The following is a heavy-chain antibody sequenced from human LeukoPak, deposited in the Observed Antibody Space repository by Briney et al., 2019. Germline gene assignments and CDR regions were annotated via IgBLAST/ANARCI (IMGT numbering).Heavy chain of an antibody. CDR3: ARGTMVRGVRNGFDP. J-gene: IGHJ5*02. Sequence: SVKVSCKASGATFSSYAISWVRQAPGQGLEWMGGIIPIFGTANYAQKFQGRVTITADESTSTAYMELSSLRSEDTAVYYCARGTMVRGVRNGFDPWGQGTLVTVSS. CDR2: IIPIFGTA. CDR1: GATFSSYA. V-gene: IGHV1-69*13. D-gene: IGHD3-10*01.